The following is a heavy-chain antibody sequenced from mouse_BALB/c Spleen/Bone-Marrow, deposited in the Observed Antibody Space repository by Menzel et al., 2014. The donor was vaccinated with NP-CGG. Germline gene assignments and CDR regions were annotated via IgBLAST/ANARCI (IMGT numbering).Heavy chain of an antibody. D-gene: IGHD2-3*01. CDR2: INPDSTTI. CDR1: GFDFSRYW. CDR3: ARLGYYGGFAY. V-gene: IGHV4-1*02. Sequence: DVKLQESGGGLVQPGGSLKLSCAASGFDFSRYWMGWVRRAPGKGLGWIGEINPDSTTINYTPSLKYKFIISRDNAKSTLFLQMSNVRSEDTALYYCARLGYYGGFAYWGQGTLVTVSA. J-gene: IGHJ3*01.